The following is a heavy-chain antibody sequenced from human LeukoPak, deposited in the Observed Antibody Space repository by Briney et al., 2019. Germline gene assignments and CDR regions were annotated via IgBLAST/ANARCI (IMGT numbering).Heavy chain of an antibody. V-gene: IGHV4-30-2*01. CDR2: IYSSGSG. Sequence: SKTLSLTCAVYGRSFRGYYWSWIPPPPGKGGEWIGYIYSSGSGFYYPSLHSRVSVSIDRAKNLFPLRLVAVTAADTAVYFCARGGHDHGVFAFFDRWGEGVLVFVS. CDR3: ARGGHDHGVFAFFDR. D-gene: IGHD4-17*01. CDR1: GRSFRGYY. J-gene: IGHJ4*02.